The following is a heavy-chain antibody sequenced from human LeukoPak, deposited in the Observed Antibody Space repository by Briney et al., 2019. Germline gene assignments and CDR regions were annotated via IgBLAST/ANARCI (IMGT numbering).Heavy chain of an antibody. V-gene: IGHV4-59*12. D-gene: IGHD6-13*01. CDR3: ARVRLVKVRSSWEARSGAFDI. CDR2: IYYSGST. Sequence: PSETLSLTCTVSGGSISSYYWSWIRQPPGKGLEWIGYIYYSGSTNYNPSLKSRVTISVDTSKNQFSLKLSSVTAADTAVYYCARVRLVKVRSSWEARSGAFDIWGQGTMVTVSS. CDR1: GGSISSYY. J-gene: IGHJ3*02.